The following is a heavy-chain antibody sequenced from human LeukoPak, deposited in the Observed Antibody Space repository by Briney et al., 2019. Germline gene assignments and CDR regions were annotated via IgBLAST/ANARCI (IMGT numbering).Heavy chain of an antibody. V-gene: IGHV3-48*01. CDR1: GFTFSSYS. Sequence: PGGSRRLSCAASGFTFSSYSMNWVRQAPGKGREWVSYISSSSSTIYYADSVKGRFTISRDNAKNSLYLQMNSLRAEDTAVYYCARETSGSYYPVDYWGQGTLVTVSS. CDR2: ISSSSSTI. CDR3: ARETSGSYYPVDY. D-gene: IGHD1-26*01. J-gene: IGHJ4*02.